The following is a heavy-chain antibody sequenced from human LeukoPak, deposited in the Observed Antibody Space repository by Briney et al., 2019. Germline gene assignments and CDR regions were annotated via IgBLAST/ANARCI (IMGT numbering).Heavy chain of an antibody. CDR1: GASISSGGYC. D-gene: IGHD3-10*01. V-gene: IGHV4-31*03. CDR2: ICYSGTT. J-gene: IGHJ5*02. CDR3: ANYGAGTYRFDP. Sequence: SETLSLTCTVSGASISSGGYCWSWVRQHPGKGLEWIGYICYSGTTYYNPSLKSRVTISVDMSENQFSLKLSSVTAADTAVYYCANYGAGTYRFDPWGQGTLVTVSS.